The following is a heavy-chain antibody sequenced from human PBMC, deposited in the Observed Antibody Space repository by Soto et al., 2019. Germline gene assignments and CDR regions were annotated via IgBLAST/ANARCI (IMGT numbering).Heavy chain of an antibody. Sequence: SVKVSCKASGFTFSSSAVQWVRQARGQRLEYIGWIVVGSGDTNYAQKFQERVTITKDMSTNTAYMELSSLRSEDTAVYYCAAVSLLRFLEWPFDYWGQGTLVTVSS. CDR1: GFTFSSSA. V-gene: IGHV1-58*01. CDR3: AAVSLLRFLEWPFDY. CDR2: IVVGSGDT. J-gene: IGHJ4*02. D-gene: IGHD3-3*01.